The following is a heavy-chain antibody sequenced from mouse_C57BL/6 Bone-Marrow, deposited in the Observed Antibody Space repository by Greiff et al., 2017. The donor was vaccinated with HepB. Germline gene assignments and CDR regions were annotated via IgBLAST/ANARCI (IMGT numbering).Heavy chain of an antibody. J-gene: IGHJ4*01. CDR1: GYSITSGYY. Sequence: EVKLQESGPGLVKPSQSLSLTCSVTGYSITSGYYWNWIRQFPGNKLEWMGYISYDGSNNYNPSLKNRISITRDTSKNQFFLKLNSVTTEDTATYYCARDSYAMDYWGQGTSVTVSS. CDR2: ISYDGSN. V-gene: IGHV3-6*01. CDR3: ARDSYAMDY.